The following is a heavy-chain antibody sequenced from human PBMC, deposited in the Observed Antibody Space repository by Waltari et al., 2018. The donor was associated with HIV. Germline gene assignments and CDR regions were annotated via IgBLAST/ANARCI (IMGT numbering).Heavy chain of an antibody. CDR2: MNPNSGNT. D-gene: IGHD3-3*01. Sequence: QVQLVQSGAEVKAPGASVKVSCKASGYPFTGHDMTWVRRVAGPGLEWMGWMNPNSGNTCFAQKFHDRITITRDTSATTAYLELTNLRREDTAVYFCARDVVHYDVSSGYPGYFRNWGQGTLVTVSS. J-gene: IGHJ1*01. CDR1: GYPFTGHD. CDR3: ARDVVHYDVSSGYPGYFRN. V-gene: IGHV1-8*03.